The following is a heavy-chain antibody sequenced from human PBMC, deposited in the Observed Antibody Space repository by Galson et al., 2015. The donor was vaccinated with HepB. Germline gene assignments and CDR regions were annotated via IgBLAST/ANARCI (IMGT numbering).Heavy chain of an antibody. CDR1: GFTFSSYA. V-gene: IGHV3-30*04. D-gene: IGHD3-10*01. CDR3: ARDETDLWFGELGFDY. Sequence: SLRLSCAASGFTFSSYAMHWVRQAPGKGLEWVAVISYDGSNKYYADSVKGRFTISRDNSKNTLYLQMNSLRAEDTAVYYCARDETDLWFGELGFDYWGQGTLVTVSS. CDR2: ISYDGSNK. J-gene: IGHJ4*02.